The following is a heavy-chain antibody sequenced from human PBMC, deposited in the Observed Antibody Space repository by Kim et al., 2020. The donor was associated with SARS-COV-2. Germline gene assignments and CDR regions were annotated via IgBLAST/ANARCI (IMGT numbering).Heavy chain of an antibody. Sequence: SETLSLTCTVSGGSISSYYWSWIRQPPGKGLEWIGYIYYSGSTKYNPSLKSRLTISVDTSKNQFSLKLSSVTAADTAVYYCARGEIWFDPWGQGTLVTVSS. CDR3: ARGEIWFDP. CDR1: GGSISSYY. V-gene: IGHV4-59*13. CDR2: IYYSGST. J-gene: IGHJ5*02. D-gene: IGHD3-16*01.